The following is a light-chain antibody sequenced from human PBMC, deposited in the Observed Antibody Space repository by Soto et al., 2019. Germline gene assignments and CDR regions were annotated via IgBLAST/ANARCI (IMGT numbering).Light chain of an antibody. V-gene: IGKV1-5*03. J-gene: IGKJ1*01. CDR1: QSISSW. Sequence: DIQMTQSPSTLSASVGDRVTITCRASQSISSWLAWYQQNPGKAPKLLIYKASSLESGVPSRFSGSESGTEFTLTISSLQPDDFATYYCQQYNSYSTFGQGTKVEIK. CDR3: QQYNSYST. CDR2: KAS.